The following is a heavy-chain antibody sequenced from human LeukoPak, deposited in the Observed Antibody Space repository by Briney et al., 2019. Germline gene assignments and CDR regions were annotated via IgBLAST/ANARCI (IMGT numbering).Heavy chain of an antibody. D-gene: IGHD5-12*01. V-gene: IGHV1-18*01. CDR1: GGTFSSYA. J-gene: IGHJ4*02. CDR3: ARDARYSGYDLRDY. Sequence: GASVKVSCKASGGTFSSYAISWVRQAPGQGLEWMGWISAYNGNTNYAQKLQGRVTMTTDTSTSTAYMELRSLRSDDTAVYYCARDARYSGYDLRDYWGQGTLVTVSS. CDR2: ISAYNGNT.